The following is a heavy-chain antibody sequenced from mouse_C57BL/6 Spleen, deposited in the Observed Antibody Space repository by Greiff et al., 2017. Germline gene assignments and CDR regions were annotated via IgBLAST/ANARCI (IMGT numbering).Heavy chain of an antibody. V-gene: IGHV5-17*01. D-gene: IGHD2-5*01. Sequence: EVQGVESGGGLVKPGGSLKLSCAASGFTFSDYGMHWVRQAPEKGLEWVAYISSGSSTIYYADTVKGRFTIARDNAEHTLFLQMTSLRSEDTAMYYCARTYNSNYGAMDYWGQGTSVTVSS. CDR1: GFTFSDYG. J-gene: IGHJ4*01. CDR2: ISSGSSTI. CDR3: ARTYNSNYGAMDY.